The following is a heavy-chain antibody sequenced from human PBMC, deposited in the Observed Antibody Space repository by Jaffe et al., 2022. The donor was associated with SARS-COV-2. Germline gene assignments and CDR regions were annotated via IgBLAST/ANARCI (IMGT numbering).Heavy chain of an antibody. J-gene: IGHJ4*02. Sequence: QVQLQESGPGLVKPSETLSLTCTVSGGSISSDSFYWGWIRQPPGKGLEWLGTVYYSGSTYYNPSLESRVTISVDTSKNQFSLNLSSVTAADTAVYYCARQAHTGSYYGLQAQFSLGHFDYWGQGTLVTVSS. CDR3: ARQAHTGSYYGLQAQFSLGHFDY. D-gene: IGHD1-26*01. CDR2: VYYSGST. CDR1: GGSISSDSFY. V-gene: IGHV4-39*01.